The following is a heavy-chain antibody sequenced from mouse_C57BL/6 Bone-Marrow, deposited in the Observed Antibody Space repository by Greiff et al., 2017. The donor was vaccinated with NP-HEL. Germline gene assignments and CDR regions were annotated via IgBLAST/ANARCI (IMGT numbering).Heavy chain of an antibody. V-gene: IGHV5-2*01. Sequence: EVQLVESGGGLAQPGESLKLSCESNEYEFPSHDMSWVRKTPEKRLELVAAINSDGGSTYYPDTMERRFIISRDNTKKTLYLQMSSLRSEDTALYYCARQDYYGSSYGDWFAYWGQGTLVTVSA. CDR3: ARQDYYGSSYGDWFAY. D-gene: IGHD1-1*01. CDR1: EYEFPSHD. CDR2: INSDGGST. J-gene: IGHJ3*01.